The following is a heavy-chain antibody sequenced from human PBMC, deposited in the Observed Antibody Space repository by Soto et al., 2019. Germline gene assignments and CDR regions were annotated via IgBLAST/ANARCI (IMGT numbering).Heavy chain of an antibody. D-gene: IGHD1-20*01. CDR2: IYYSGST. CDR1: GGSISSGDYY. V-gene: IGHV4-30-4*01. CDR3: ARAGVTGTTGWFDP. J-gene: IGHJ5*02. Sequence: SETLSLTCTVSGGSISSGDYYWSWIRQPPWKGLEWIGYIYYSGSTYYNPSLKSRVTISVDTSKNQFSLKLSSVTAADTAVYYCARAGVTGTTGWFDPWGQGTLVTVSS.